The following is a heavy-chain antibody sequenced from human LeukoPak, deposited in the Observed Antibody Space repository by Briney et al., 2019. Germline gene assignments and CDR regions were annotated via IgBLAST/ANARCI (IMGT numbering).Heavy chain of an antibody. V-gene: IGHV3-23*01. J-gene: IGHJ4*02. Sequence: PGGSLRLSCAASGFTFSTYAMSWVRQAPGKGLEWVSAIGGSGDFTYYAEYVRGRFTISRDNSEKTLYLQMNSLRAEDTAVYYCAKADRGWGVITKEWGQKTLVTVSS. CDR1: GFTFSTYA. D-gene: IGHD3-10*01. CDR2: IGGSGDFT. CDR3: AKADRGWGVITKE.